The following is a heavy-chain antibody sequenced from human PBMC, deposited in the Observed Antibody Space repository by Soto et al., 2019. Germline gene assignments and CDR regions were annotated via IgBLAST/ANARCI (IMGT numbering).Heavy chain of an antibody. J-gene: IGHJ6*02. V-gene: IGHV4-4*02. CDR3: ARERTYYDFWSGHGTYGMDV. CDR1: GGSISSSNW. D-gene: IGHD3-3*01. CDR2: IYHSGST. Sequence: SETLSLTCAVSGGSISSSNWWSWVRQPPGKGLEWIGEIYHSGSTNYNPSLKSRVTISVDKSKNQFSLKLSSVTAADTAVCYCARERTYYDFWSGHGTYGMDVWGQGTTVTVSS.